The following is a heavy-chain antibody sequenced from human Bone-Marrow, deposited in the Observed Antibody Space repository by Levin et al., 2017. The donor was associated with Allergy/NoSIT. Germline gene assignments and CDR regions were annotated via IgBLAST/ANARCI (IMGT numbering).Heavy chain of an antibody. V-gene: IGHV3-23*01. J-gene: IGHJ4*02. D-gene: IGHD4-17*01. CDR2: ISGGGGGT. CDR3: AKGTDYGYLVPHYFEN. CDR1: GFVFSNSA. Sequence: GESLKISCAASGFVFSNSAMSWVRQAPGKGLEWVSTISGGGGGTDDADSVKGRFTISRDNFQNTMYLQMNSLRVEDTAIYYCAKGTDYGYLVPHYFENWGRGTLVAVSS.